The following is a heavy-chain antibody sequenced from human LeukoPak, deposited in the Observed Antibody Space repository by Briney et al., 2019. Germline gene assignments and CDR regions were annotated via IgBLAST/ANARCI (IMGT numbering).Heavy chain of an antibody. Sequence: ASVKVSCKASGYTVAGYYMQWVRQAPGQGLEWMGWINPNSGGTNYAQKFQGRVTMTRDTSITTAYLELSSLRSDDTAVYYCAGGDDYGGNSIFYWGQGTLVTVSS. CDR3: AGGDDYGGNSIFY. V-gene: IGHV1-2*02. D-gene: IGHD4-23*01. CDR2: INPNSGGT. CDR1: GYTVAGYY. J-gene: IGHJ4*02.